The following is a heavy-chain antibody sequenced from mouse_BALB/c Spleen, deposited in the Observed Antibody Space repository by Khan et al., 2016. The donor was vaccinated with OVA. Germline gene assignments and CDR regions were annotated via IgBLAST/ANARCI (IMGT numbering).Heavy chain of an antibody. CDR1: GYTFTTYW. Sequence: QVQLKESGAELAKPGASMKMSCKASGYTFTTYWMHWVKQRPGQGLEWIGYINPTSGYTDYNDKFKDRATLSADKSSSTAYMQLNSLTSEDSAVYYCTRDRIDYWGQGTTLTVSS. CDR2: INPTSGYT. J-gene: IGHJ2*01. V-gene: IGHV1-7*01. CDR3: TRDRIDY.